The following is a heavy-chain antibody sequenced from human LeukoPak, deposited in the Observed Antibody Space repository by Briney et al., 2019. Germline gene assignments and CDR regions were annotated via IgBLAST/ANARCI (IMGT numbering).Heavy chain of an antibody. V-gene: IGHV4-61*02. CDR2: IYTSGST. J-gene: IGHJ5*02. D-gene: IGHD4-11*01. CDR3: ARGFTVTTGPNWFDP. CDR1: GGSISSGSYY. Sequence: SETLSLTCTVSGGSISSGSYYWSWIRQPAGKGLEWIGRIYTSGSTNYNPSLKSRVTISVDTSKNQFSLKLSSVTAADTAVYYCARGFTVTTGPNWFDPWGQGTLVTVSS.